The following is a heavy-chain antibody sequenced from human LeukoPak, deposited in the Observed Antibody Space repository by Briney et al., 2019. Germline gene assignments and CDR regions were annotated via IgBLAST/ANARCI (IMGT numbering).Heavy chain of an antibody. CDR2: ISYDGSNK. CDR3: ARDPDYYDSSGYLY. D-gene: IGHD3-22*01. J-gene: IGHJ4*02. V-gene: IGHV3-30-3*01. Sequence: QPGRSLGLSCAASGFTFSSYAMHWVRQAPGKGLEWVAVISYDGSNKYYADSVKGRFTISRDNSKNTLYLQMNSLRAEDTAVYYCARDPDYYDSSGYLYWGQGTLVTVSS. CDR1: GFTFSSYA.